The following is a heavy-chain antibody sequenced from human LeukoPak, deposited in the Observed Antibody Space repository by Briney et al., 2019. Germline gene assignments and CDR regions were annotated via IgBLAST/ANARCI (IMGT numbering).Heavy chain of an antibody. CDR2: MSGSGGST. D-gene: IGHD6-19*01. CDR3: AKDRRYSSGWYYFDY. J-gene: IGHJ4*02. Sequence: PGGSLRLSCAASGFTFSSYAMSWVRQAPGKGLEWVSAMSGSGGSTYYADPVKGRFTISRDNSKNTLYPHMNSLRAEDTAVYYCAKDRRYSSGWYYFDYWGQGTLVTVSS. V-gene: IGHV3-23*01. CDR1: GFTFSSYA.